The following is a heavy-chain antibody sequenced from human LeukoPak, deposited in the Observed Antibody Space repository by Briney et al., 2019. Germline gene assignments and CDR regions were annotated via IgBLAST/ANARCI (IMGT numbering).Heavy chain of an antibody. D-gene: IGHD2-2*01. V-gene: IGHV4-30-2*01. CDR3: ARHSQYQLLYFDY. CDR2: IYHSGST. CDR1: GGSISSGGYY. J-gene: IGHJ4*02. Sequence: SETLSLTCTVSGGSISSGGYYWSWIRQPPGKGLEWIGYIYHSGSTYYNPSLKSRVTISVDTSKNQFSLKLSSVTAADTAVYYCARHSQYQLLYFDYWGQGALVTVSS.